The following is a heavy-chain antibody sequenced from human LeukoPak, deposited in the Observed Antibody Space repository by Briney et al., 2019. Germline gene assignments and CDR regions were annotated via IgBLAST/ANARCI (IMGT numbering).Heavy chain of an antibody. J-gene: IGHJ4*02. D-gene: IGHD4-11*01. CDR1: GFTFNTYW. Sequence: PGGSLRLSCAASGFTFNTYWMAWVRQAPGKGLEWVASIKQDGTEKYYVDSVKGRFAISKDNAKNSLYLQMNSLRAEDTAMHYCAREDHSNYNFWGQGTLVTVSS. CDR3: AREDHSNYNF. CDR2: IKQDGTEK. V-gene: IGHV3-7*01.